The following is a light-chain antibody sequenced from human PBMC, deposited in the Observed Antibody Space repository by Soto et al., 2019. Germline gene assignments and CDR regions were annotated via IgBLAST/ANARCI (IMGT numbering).Light chain of an antibody. CDR1: PSVANF. CDR2: GAF. J-gene: IGKJ5*01. V-gene: IGKV3-11*01. CDR3: QQRNIWPPIT. Sequence: PGASATLSLKASPSVANFVAWYQQKPGQAPRLLIYGAFNRATGIPARFSGSGSGTDFTLTISSLEPEDSAVYYCQQRNIWPPITFGHGTRLENK.